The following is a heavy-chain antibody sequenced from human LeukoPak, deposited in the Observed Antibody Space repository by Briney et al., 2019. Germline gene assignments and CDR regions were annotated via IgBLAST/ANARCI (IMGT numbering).Heavy chain of an antibody. CDR1: GFTVSSNY. CDR3: AKGEYYYDSSGYPDY. V-gene: IGHV3-66*01. Sequence: GGSLRLSCAASGFTVSSNYMSWVRQVPGKGLEWVAVIYSGGSTYYADSVKGRFTISRDNSKNTLYLQMNSLRAEDTAVYYCAKGEYYYDSSGYPDYWGQGTLVTVSS. J-gene: IGHJ4*02. D-gene: IGHD3-22*01. CDR2: IYSGGST.